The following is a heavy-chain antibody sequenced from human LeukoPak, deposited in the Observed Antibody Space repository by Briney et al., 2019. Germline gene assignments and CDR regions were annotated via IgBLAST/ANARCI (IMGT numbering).Heavy chain of an antibody. D-gene: IGHD3-22*01. V-gene: IGHV3-9*01. CDR3: ARRMYYYDSGGYSYYFDY. J-gene: IGHJ4*02. Sequence: GGSLRLSCAASGFTFDDYAMHWVRQAPGKGLEWVSGISWNSGSIGYADSVKGRFTISRDNAKNSLYLQMNSLRAEDTALYYCARRMYYYDSGGYSYYFDYWGQGTLVTVSS. CDR1: GFTFDDYA. CDR2: ISWNSGSI.